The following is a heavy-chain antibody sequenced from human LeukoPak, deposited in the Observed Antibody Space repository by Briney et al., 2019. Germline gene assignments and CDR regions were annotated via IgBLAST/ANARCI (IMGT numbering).Heavy chain of an antibody. CDR1: GFTFSSYG. V-gene: IGHV3-23*01. CDR3: AKEPFEGQFDY. CDR2: ISGSGTRI. Sequence: GGSLRLSCAASGFTFSSYGMHWVRQAPGKGLEWVSGISGSGTRIYYADPVKGRFTTSRDNSKNTLFLQMNTLRVDDTGVYYCAKEPFEGQFDYWGQGSLVTVSS. J-gene: IGHJ4*02.